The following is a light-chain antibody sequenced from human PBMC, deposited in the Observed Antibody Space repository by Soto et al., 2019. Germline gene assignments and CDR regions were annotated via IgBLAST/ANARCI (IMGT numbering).Light chain of an antibody. V-gene: IGLV2-18*02. CDR2: DVT. CDR3: NSVTTSSTYV. Sequence: QSALTQPPSVSGSPGQSVAISCTGTSSDVGSYNRVAWYQQPPGTAPKLIIYDVTNRPSGVPDRFSGSKSGNTASLTISGLQAEDEADYYCNSVTTSSTYVFGTGTKVTVL. CDR1: SSDVGSYNR. J-gene: IGLJ1*01.